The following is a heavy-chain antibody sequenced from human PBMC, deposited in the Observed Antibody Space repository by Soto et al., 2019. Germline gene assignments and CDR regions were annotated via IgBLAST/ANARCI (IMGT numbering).Heavy chain of an antibody. CDR3: ARAQWLTDDAFDI. Sequence: GGSLRLSCAASGFTFSSYWMHWVRQAPGKGLVWVSRVKGDGSDTTYADSVKGRFTISRDNTKNTLYLQMNSLRPEDTAVYYCARAQWLTDDAFDIWGHGTMVTVSS. CDR2: VKGDGSDT. D-gene: IGHD6-19*01. CDR1: GFTFSSYW. J-gene: IGHJ3*02. V-gene: IGHV3-74*01.